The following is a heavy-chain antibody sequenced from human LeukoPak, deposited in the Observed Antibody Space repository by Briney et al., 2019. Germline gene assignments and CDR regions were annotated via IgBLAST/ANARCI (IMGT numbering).Heavy chain of an antibody. CDR1: GGSLNNYY. Sequence: PSETLSLTCTVSGGSLNNYYWSWIRQPPGKGLEWIGYIYDLGSTIYNPSLRSRVTLSIDMSKNQFSLKLSSVTAADTAVYYCAILEYSSSWDDYWGQGTLVTVSS. CDR3: AILEYSSSWDDY. CDR2: IYDLGST. J-gene: IGHJ4*02. D-gene: IGHD6-13*01. V-gene: IGHV4-59*01.